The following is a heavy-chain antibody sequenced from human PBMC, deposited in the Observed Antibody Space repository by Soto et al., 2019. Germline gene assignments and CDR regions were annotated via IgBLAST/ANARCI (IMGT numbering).Heavy chain of an antibody. CDR3: ARGLTMGQLPSHFDH. D-gene: IGHD3-16*01. V-gene: IGHV4-61*01. Sequence: SETLSLTCTVSGGSVSNDNFYWSWIRQPPGKGLEWIGYVHSSGITNYNPSLKRRVTISVDTSRNQSSLRLSSVTAADTAVYYCARGLTMGQLPSHFDHWGQGTLVTVSS. CDR2: VHSSGIT. J-gene: IGHJ5*02. CDR1: GGSVSNDNFY.